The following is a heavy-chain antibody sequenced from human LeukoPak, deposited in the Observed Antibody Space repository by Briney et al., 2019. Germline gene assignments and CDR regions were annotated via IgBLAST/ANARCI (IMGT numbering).Heavy chain of an antibody. J-gene: IGHJ5*02. CDR1: GVSISSSNSY. Sequence: PSETLSLTCTVSGVSISSSNSYWGWIRQPPGKGLEWIGSIYYSGSTYYNPSLKSRVTISVDTSKNQFSLKLSSVTAADTAVYYCARDTYYYDSSGYYHWGQGTLVTVSS. V-gene: IGHV4-39*07. CDR2: IYYSGST. CDR3: ARDTYYYDSSGYYH. D-gene: IGHD3-22*01.